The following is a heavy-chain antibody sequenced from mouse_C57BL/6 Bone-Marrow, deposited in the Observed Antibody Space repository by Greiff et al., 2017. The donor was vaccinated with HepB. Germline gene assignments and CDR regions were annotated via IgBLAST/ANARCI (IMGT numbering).Heavy chain of an antibody. V-gene: IGHV1-26*01. D-gene: IGHD1-1*01. Sequence: EVQLQQSGPELVKPGASVKISCKASGYTFTDYYMNWVKQSHGKSLEWIGDINPNNGGTSYNQKFKGKATLTVDKSSSTAYMELRSLTSEDSAVYYCARRYPDYWGQGTTPTVSS. J-gene: IGHJ2*01. CDR1: GYTFTDYY. CDR3: ARRYPDY. CDR2: INPNNGGT.